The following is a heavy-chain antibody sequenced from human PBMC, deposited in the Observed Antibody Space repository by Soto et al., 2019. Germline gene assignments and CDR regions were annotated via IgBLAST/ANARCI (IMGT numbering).Heavy chain of an antibody. Sequence: GSLRLSCAASGFTFSSYAMSWVRQAPGKGLEWVSAISGSGGSTYYADSVKGRFTISRDNSKNTLYLQMNSLRAEDTAVYYCAKAMAARPVYGMDVWGQGTTVTVSS. CDR1: GFTFSSYA. CDR2: ISGSGGST. CDR3: AKAMAARPVYGMDV. J-gene: IGHJ6*02. D-gene: IGHD6-6*01. V-gene: IGHV3-23*01.